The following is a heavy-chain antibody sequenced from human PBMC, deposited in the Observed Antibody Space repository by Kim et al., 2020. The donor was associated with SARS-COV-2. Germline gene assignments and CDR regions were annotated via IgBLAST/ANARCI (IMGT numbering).Heavy chain of an antibody. Sequence: AQNLQGRVTMTTDTSTSTAYMEMRSLRSDDTAVYYCARDQDVVTTIHGYWGQGTLVTVSS. V-gene: IGHV1-18*01. D-gene: IGHD5-12*01. CDR3: ARDQDVVTTIHGY. J-gene: IGHJ4*02.